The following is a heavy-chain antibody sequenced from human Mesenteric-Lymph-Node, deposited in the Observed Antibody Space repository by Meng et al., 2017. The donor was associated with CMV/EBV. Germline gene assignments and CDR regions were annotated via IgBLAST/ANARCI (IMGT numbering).Heavy chain of an antibody. CDR2: IKQDGSEK. CDR3: ARGRIGYSFGSGQYYFYGMDV. CDR1: GFTFSSYW. J-gene: IGHJ6*02. Sequence: GESLKISCAASGFTFSSYWMHWVRQAPGKGLEWVASIKQDGSEKYYVDSVKGRFTISRDNAENSLYLQMNSLRAEDTAVYYCARGRIGYSFGSGQYYFYGMDVWGQGATVTVSS. D-gene: IGHD5-18*01. V-gene: IGHV3-7*01.